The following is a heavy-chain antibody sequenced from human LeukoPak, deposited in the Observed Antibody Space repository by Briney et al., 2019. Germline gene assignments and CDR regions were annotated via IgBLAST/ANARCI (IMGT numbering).Heavy chain of an antibody. CDR3: ARGGRFWSGYYLTDAFDI. V-gene: IGHV1-2*06. D-gene: IGHD3-3*01. CDR2: XNPNSGGT. J-gene: IGHJ3*02. Sequence: QAPGXXLEWMGRXNPNSGGTNYAQKFQGRVTMTRDTSISTAYMELSRLRSDDTAVYYCARGGRFWSGYYLTDAFDIWGQGTMVTVSS.